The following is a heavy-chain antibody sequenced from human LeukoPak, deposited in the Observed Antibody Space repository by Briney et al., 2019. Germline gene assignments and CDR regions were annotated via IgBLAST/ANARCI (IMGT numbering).Heavy chain of an antibody. J-gene: IGHJ2*01. CDR3: ARVSSSWYQGWYFDL. Sequence: SETLSLTCTVSGGSISSYYWSWIRQPPGKGLEWIGYIYYSGSTNYNPSLKSRVTMSVDTSKNQFSLKLSSVTAADTAVYYCARVSSSWYQGWYFDLWGRGTLVTVSS. CDR2: IYYSGST. CDR1: GGSISSYY. V-gene: IGHV4-59*12. D-gene: IGHD6-13*01.